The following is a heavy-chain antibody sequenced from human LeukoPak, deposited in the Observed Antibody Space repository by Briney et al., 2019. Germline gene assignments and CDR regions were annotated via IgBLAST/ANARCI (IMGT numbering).Heavy chain of an antibody. D-gene: IGHD1/OR15-1a*01. Sequence: ASVNVSCKVSGYTLTELSMHWVRQAPGKGLEWVGGFDPEDGETIYAQKFQGRVTMTEDTSTDTAYMELRSLRSEDTAVYYCATGTNYYYYYMDVWGKGTTVTVSS. CDR3: ATGTNYYYYYMDV. V-gene: IGHV1-24*01. J-gene: IGHJ6*03. CDR2: FDPEDGET. CDR1: GYTLTELS.